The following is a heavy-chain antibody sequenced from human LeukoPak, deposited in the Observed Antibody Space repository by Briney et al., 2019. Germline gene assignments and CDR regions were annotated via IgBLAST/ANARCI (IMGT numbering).Heavy chain of an antibody. CDR3: AKEKQLVPFFVEY. J-gene: IGHJ4*02. CDR2: IRGSGDRT. D-gene: IGHD6-6*01. V-gene: IGHV3-23*01. Sequence: GGSLRLSCAASGFTFSSYAMSWVRQAPGKGLEWVSAIRGSGDRTHYADSVKGRFTISRDNSKNTLYLQMNSLRAEDTAIYYCAKEKQLVPFFVEYWGQGTLVTVSS. CDR1: GFTFSSYA.